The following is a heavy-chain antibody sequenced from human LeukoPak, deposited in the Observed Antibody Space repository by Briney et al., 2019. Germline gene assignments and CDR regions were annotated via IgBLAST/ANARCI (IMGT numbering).Heavy chain of an antibody. Sequence: SETLSLTCTVSGGSISCSSYYWGWIRQPPGKGLEWIGSIYYSGSTYYNPSLKSRVTISVDTSKNQFSLKLSSVTAADTAVYYCARDDSGCSGGSCYSGWFDPWGQGTLVTVSS. CDR1: GGSISCSSYY. J-gene: IGHJ5*02. V-gene: IGHV4-39*07. CDR3: ARDDSGCSGGSCYSGWFDP. D-gene: IGHD2-15*01. CDR2: IYYSGST.